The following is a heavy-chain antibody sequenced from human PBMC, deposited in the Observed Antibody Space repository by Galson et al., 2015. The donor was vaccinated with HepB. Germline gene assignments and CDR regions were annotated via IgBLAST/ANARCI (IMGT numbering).Heavy chain of an antibody. V-gene: IGHV1-46*03. Sequence: SVKVSCKASGHTFTSSYIHWVRQAPGQGLEWMGIINPSGDSTTHAQKFQGRVTMTRDTSTSTVYMELSSLRPEDTAVYYCARDIRDESDRAFDYWGQGTLVTVSS. CDR2: INPSGDST. CDR3: ARDIRDESDRAFDY. CDR1: GHTFTSSY. D-gene: IGHD3-22*01. J-gene: IGHJ4*02.